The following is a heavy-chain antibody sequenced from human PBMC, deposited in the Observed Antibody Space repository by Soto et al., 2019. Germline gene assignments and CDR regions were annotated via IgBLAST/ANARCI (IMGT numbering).Heavy chain of an antibody. Sequence: TSETLSLTCAVYGGSFSGYYWSWIRQPPGKGLEWIGEINHSGSTNYNPSLKSRVTISVDTSKNQFSLKLSSVTAADTAVYYCASPRPMVRGATGNRYYYYGMDVWGQGTTVTVSS. D-gene: IGHD3-10*01. CDR2: INHSGST. V-gene: IGHV4-34*01. CDR1: GGSFSGYY. CDR3: ASPRPMVRGATGNRYYYYGMDV. J-gene: IGHJ6*02.